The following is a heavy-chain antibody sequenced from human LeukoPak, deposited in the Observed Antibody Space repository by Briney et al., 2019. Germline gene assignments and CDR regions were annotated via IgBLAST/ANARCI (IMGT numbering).Heavy chain of an antibody. D-gene: IGHD3-10*01. CDR1: GFTFSSYS. CDR3: ARAFSGTYHPP. J-gene: IGHJ5*02. CDR2: ISSSSSYI. V-gene: IGHV3-21*01. Sequence: AGGSLRLSCAASGFTFSSYSMNWVRQAPGKGLEWVSSISSSSSYIYYADSVKGRFTISRDNAKNSLYLQMNSLRAEDTAVYYCARAFSGTYHPPWGQGTLVTVSS.